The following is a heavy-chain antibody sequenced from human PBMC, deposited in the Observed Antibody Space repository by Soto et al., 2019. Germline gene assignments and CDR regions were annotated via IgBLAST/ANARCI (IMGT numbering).Heavy chain of an antibody. CDR3: AYSPGWYRHDV. D-gene: IGHD6-19*01. V-gene: IGHV4-4*02. Sequence: QVQLQESGPGLVKPSGTLSLTCAVSGDSISSSKWWTWVRQPPGKGLEWIGDTLHSGRTNYNPSLTSRIIIPVDKSKNQFSLELPSATAADTAVYYCAYSPGWYRHDVWGPGTLVLVS. J-gene: IGHJ3*01. CDR1: GDSISSSKW. CDR2: TLHSGRT.